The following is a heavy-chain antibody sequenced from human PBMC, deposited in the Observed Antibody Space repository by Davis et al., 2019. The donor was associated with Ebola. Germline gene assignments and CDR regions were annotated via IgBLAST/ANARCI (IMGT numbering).Heavy chain of an antibody. CDR3: ARDSSKLVGASDFDY. D-gene: IGHD1-26*01. V-gene: IGHV3-48*04. J-gene: IGHJ4*02. CDR1: GFTFSSYS. Sequence: GESLKISCAASGFTFSSYSMNWVRQAPGKGLEWVSYISSSGSTIYYADSVKGRFTISRDNAKNSLYLQMNSLRAEDTAVYYCARDSSKLVGASDFDYWGQGTLVTVSS. CDR2: ISSSGSTI.